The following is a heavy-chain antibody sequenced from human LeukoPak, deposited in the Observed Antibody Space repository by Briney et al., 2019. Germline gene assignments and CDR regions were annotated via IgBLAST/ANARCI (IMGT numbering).Heavy chain of an antibody. CDR1: GGSISTSSYY. J-gene: IGHJ6*03. V-gene: IGHV4-39*01. CDR2: IYHSGST. Sequence: PSETLSLTCALSGGSISTSSYYWGWIRQPPGEGLEWMGSIYHSGSTYYNPSLKSRVTISVDTSKNQFSLKLNSVTAADTAVYYCATTTLTLGYYYYYMDVWDRGTTVTVSS. CDR3: ATTTLTLGYYYYYMDV. D-gene: IGHD4-17*01.